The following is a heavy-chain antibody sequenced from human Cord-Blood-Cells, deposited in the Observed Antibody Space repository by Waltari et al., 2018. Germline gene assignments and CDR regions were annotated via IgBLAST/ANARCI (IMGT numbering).Heavy chain of an antibody. D-gene: IGHD3-10*01. J-gene: IGHJ4*02. CDR1: GFTVRSNY. V-gene: IGHV3-53*02. Sequence: EVQLVETGGGLIQPGGSLRLSCAAPGFTVRSNYMSWVRQAPGKGLEWVSVIYSGGSTYYADSVKGRFTIARDNAKNTLYLQMNSLRAEDTAVYYCARGIPGYGSGSYYDYWGQGTLVTVSS. CDR2: IYSGGST. CDR3: ARGIPGYGSGSYYDY.